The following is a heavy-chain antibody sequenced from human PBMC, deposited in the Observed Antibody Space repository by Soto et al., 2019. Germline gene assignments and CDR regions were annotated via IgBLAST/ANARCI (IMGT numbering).Heavy chain of an antibody. Sequence: EVQLVESGGGLVQPGRSLRLSCAASGFTFDDYAMHWVRQAPGKGLEWVSGISWNSGSIGYADSVKGRFTISRGNAKNSLYLQMNSLRTEDRALYYWAKGGQMLSEGGGYWGQGTLVTVSS. J-gene: IGHJ4*02. D-gene: IGHD1-26*01. CDR2: ISWNSGSI. CDR1: GFTFDDYA. V-gene: IGHV3-9*01. CDR3: AKGGQMLSEGGGY.